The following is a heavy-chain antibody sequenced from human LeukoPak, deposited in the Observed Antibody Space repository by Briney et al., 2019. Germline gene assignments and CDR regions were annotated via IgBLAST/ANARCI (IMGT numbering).Heavy chain of an antibody. CDR3: AKDGDGSGSYYY. D-gene: IGHD3-10*01. CDR2: ISGSGGST. V-gene: IGHV3-23*01. CDR1: GFTFSSYS. Sequence: PGGSLRLSCAASGFTFSSYSMNWVRQAPGKGLEWVSAISGSGGSTYYADSVKGRFTISRDNSKNTLYLQMNSLRAEDTAVYYCAKDGDGSGSYYYWGQGTLVTVSS. J-gene: IGHJ4*02.